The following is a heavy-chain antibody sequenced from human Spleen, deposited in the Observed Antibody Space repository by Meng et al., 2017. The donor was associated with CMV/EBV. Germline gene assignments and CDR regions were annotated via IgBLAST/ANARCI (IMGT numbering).Heavy chain of an antibody. CDR3: ARSPVLPGYEFGP. CDR1: DSSISNDEYY. J-gene: IGHJ5*02. D-gene: IGHD2-2*01. V-gene: IGHV4-31*02. Sequence: VSDSSISNDEYYWNWIRQHPGKGLEWIGYIYHSGTTYYNPSLKSRVRISLDTSQNQFSLKVTSVTAADTAVYYCARSPVLPGYEFGPWGHGTLVTVSS. CDR2: IYHSGTT.